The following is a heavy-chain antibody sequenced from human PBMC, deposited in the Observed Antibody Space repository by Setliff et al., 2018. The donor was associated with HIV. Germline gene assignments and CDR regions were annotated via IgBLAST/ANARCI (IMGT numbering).Heavy chain of an antibody. J-gene: IGHJ4*02. CDR1: GFTFSTYA. Sequence: PVGSLRLSCAASGFTFSTYAMSWVRQAPGKGLEWVSAIVGSGGSTYYADSVKGRFTISRDNSKNTLYLQMNSLRAEDTAVFYCARPSGSYFDYWGQGTLVTVSS. CDR2: IVGSGGST. CDR3: ARPSGSYFDY. D-gene: IGHD1-26*01. V-gene: IGHV3-23*01.